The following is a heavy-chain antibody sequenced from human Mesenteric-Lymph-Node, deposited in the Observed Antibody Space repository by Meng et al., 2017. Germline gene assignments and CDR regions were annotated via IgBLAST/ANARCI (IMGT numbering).Heavy chain of an antibody. CDR1: GGYINSHY. D-gene: IGHD2-15*01. J-gene: IGHJ4*02. V-gene: IGHV4-4*07. CDR2: IYSSGST. Sequence: SETLSLTCTVSGGYINSHYWGWIRQPAGKGLEWIGRIYSSGSTNYNPSLKSRVTMSADMSKNQVSLRLSSVTAADTAVYYCARGDYCRGGSCYSNYFDYWGQGMLVTVSS. CDR3: ARGDYCRGGSCYSNYFDY.